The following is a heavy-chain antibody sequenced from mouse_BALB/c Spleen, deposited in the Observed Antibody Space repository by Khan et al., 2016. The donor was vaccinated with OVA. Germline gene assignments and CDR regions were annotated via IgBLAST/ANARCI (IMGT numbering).Heavy chain of an antibody. Sequence: VQLQQSGPELVKPGASVKMSCKASGYTFTNYVLHWVKQKPGQGLEWIGYINPYNGGTKSIEKFKGKATLASAKSTITAYIDLSSLTSEDSAVYYCARGNWQSYYFDYWGQGTTLTLSS. V-gene: IGHV1S136*01. J-gene: IGHJ2*01. CDR1: GYTFTNYV. CDR3: ARGNWQSYYFDY. CDR2: INPYNGGT. D-gene: IGHD4-1*01.